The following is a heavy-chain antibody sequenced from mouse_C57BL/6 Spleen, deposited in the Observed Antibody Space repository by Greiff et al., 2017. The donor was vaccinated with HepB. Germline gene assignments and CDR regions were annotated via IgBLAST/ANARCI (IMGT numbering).Heavy chain of an antibody. J-gene: IGHJ2*01. CDR1: GFTFSSYA. CDR3: ARGSTMITRYYFDY. CDR2: ISDGGSYT. D-gene: IGHD2-4*01. Sequence: EVTVVESGGGLVKPGGSLILSCAASGFTFSSYAMSWVRQTPEKRLEWVATISDGGSYTYYPDNVKGRFTISRDNAKNNLYLQMSHLKSEDTAMYYCARGSTMITRYYFDYWGQGTTLTVSS. V-gene: IGHV5-4*03.